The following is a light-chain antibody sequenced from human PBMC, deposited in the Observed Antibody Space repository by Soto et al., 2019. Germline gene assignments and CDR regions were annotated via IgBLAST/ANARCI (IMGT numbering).Light chain of an antibody. J-gene: IGKJ1*01. CDR2: GAS. Sequence: ERVMTQSPATLSVSPGERATLSCRASQSVNSNLAWYQQKPGQAPRLLIYGASTRATGIPARFSGSGSGTEFTLTISSLQSEDFAVYYCQQYYNWPRTFGQGTKVEI. CDR3: QQYYNWPRT. CDR1: QSVNSN. V-gene: IGKV3-15*01.